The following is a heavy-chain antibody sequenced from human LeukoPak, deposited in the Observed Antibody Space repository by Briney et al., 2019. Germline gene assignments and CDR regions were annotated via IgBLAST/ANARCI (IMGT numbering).Heavy chain of an antibody. J-gene: IGHJ6*02. V-gene: IGHV3-66*01. D-gene: IGHD4-17*01. CDR1: GFTVSSNY. CDR2: IYSGGST. Sequence: GGSLRLSCAASGFTVSSNYMSWVRQAPGKGLEWVSVIYSGGSTYYADSVKGRFTISRDNSKNTLYLQMNSLRAEDTAVYYCARVPTVTPYYYYYYGMDVWGQGTTVTVSS. CDR3: ARVPTVTPYYYYYYGMDV.